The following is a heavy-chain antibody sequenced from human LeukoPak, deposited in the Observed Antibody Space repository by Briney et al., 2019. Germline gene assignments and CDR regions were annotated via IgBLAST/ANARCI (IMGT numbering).Heavy chain of an antibody. Sequence: GSLRLSCAASGFTFSSYSMNWVRQAPGKGLEWVSSISSSSSYIYYADSVKGRFTISRDNAKNSLYLQMNSLRAEDTAVYYCARGGSGSGSWFDPWGQGTLVTVSS. CDR1: GFTFSSYS. D-gene: IGHD6-19*01. J-gene: IGHJ5*02. V-gene: IGHV3-21*01. CDR3: ARGGSGSGSWFDP. CDR2: ISSSSSYI.